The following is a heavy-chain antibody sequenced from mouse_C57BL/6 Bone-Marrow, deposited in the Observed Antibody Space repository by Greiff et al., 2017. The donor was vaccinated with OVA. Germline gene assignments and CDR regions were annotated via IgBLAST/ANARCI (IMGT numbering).Heavy chain of an antibody. Sequence: VQLQQSGPELVKPGASVKMSCKASGYTFTDYNMHWVKQSHGKSLEWIGYINPNNGGTSYNQKFKGKATLTVNKSSSTAYMELRSLTSEDSAVYYCARWLGQLRLSFDYWGQGTTLTVSS. CDR3: ARWLGQLRLSFDY. V-gene: IGHV1-22*01. CDR2: INPNNGGT. D-gene: IGHD3-2*02. CDR1: GYTFTDYN. J-gene: IGHJ2*01.